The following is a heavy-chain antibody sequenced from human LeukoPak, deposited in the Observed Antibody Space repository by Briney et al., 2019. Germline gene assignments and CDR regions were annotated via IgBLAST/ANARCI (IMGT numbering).Heavy chain of an antibody. J-gene: IGHJ4*02. CDR1: GGSISSYY. V-gene: IGHV4-59*04. CDR2: IYYSGST. CDR3: ARQTGSGLFILP. Sequence: SETLSLTCTVSGGSISSYYWSWIRQPPGKGLEWIGSIYYSGSTYYNPSLKSRVTISVDTSKNQFSLRLTSVTAADTAVYYCARQTGSGLFILPRGQGTLVTVSS. D-gene: IGHD3/OR15-3a*01.